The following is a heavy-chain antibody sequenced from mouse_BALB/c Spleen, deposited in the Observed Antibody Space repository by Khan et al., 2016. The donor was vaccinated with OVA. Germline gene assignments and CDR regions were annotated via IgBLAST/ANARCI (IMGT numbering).Heavy chain of an antibody. CDR2: IWGDGST. CDR1: GFSLTSYG. J-gene: IGHJ4*01. Sequence: VELVESGPGLVAPSQSLSITCTVSGFSLTSYGVNWVRQPPGKGLEWLGVIWGDGSTNSHSTLKSRLSISKDNSKSQVFLKLNSLQTDDTATYYCAKWVNSYYAMDYWGQGTSVTVSS. D-gene: IGHD1-3*01. CDR3: AKWVNSYYAMDY. V-gene: IGHV2-3*01.